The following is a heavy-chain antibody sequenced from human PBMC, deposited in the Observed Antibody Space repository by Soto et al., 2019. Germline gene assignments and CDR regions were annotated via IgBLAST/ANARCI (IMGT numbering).Heavy chain of an antibody. D-gene: IGHD6-6*01. CDR2: INPNSGGT. Sequence: ASVKVSCKASGSTFTGYYMHWVRQVPGQGLEWMGWINPNSGGTNYAQKFQGRVTMTRDTSISTAYMELSRLRSVDTAVYYCAREGSSSFGMDVWGQGATVTVSS. J-gene: IGHJ6*02. CDR3: AREGSSSFGMDV. V-gene: IGHV1-2*02. CDR1: GSTFTGYY.